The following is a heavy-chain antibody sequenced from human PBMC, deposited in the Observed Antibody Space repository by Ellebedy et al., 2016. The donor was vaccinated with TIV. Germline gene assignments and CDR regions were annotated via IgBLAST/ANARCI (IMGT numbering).Heavy chain of an antibody. J-gene: IGHJ4*02. CDR3: AREGRTYYYDSSGYDI. Sequence: GESLKISCAASGFTVSSNYMSWVRQAPGKGLEWVSVIYSGGSTYYAGSVKGRFTISRDDSKNTLYLQMNSLRAEDTAVYYCAREGRTYYYDSSGYDIWGQGTLVTVSS. D-gene: IGHD3-22*01. CDR2: IYSGGST. CDR1: GFTVSSNY. V-gene: IGHV3-53*01.